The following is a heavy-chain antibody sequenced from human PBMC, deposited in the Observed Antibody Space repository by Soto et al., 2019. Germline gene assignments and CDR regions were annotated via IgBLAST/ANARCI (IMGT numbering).Heavy chain of an antibody. CDR1: GYTFTSYG. CDR3: ARTYVYDGSGYPSDY. J-gene: IGHJ4*02. Sequence: QVQLVQSGAEVKKPGASVKVSCKASGYTFTSYGISWVRQAPGQGLEWMGWISAFNGDTNYAQKLQGRVTMTTDTSTRTEYMELRSLRSDDTAIYNCARTYVYDGSGYPSDYWGQGTLVTVSS. CDR2: ISAFNGDT. D-gene: IGHD3-22*01. V-gene: IGHV1-18*01.